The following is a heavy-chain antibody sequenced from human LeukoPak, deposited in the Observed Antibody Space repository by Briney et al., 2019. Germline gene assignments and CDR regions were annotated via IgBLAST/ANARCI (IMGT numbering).Heavy chain of an antibody. CDR3: TTWPARSFDS. CDR1: GFTFTNAW. Sequence: GGSLRLPCAASGFTFTNAWMSWVRQAPGKGLEWVGRIKSSSDGGTIDYAAPVKGRFTISRDDSKNTLYLQMNSLKTEDTAVYYCTTWPARSFDSWGQGTLATVSS. J-gene: IGHJ4*02. CDR2: IKSSSDGGTI. D-gene: IGHD5-12*01. V-gene: IGHV3-15*01.